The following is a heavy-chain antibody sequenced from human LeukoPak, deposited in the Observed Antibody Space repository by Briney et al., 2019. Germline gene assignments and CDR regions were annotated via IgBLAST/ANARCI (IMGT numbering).Heavy chain of an antibody. CDR1: GGSISSGGYS. V-gene: IGHV4-30-2*01. J-gene: IGHJ3*02. Sequence: PSETLSLTCAVSGGSISSGGYSWSWIRQPPGKGLEWIGYIYHSGSTYYSPSLKSRVTISVDRSKNQFSLKLSSVTAADTAVYYCARGYPNDAFDIWGQGTMVTASS. CDR3: ARGYPNDAFDI. D-gene: IGHD3-16*02. CDR2: IYHSGST.